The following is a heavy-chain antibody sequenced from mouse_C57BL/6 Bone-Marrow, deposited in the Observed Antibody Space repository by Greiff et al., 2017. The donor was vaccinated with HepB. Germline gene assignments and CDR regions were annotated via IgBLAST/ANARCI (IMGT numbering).Heavy chain of an antibody. V-gene: IGHV1-64*01. CDR1: GYTFTSYW. CDR2: IHPNSGST. CDR3: ARFTTVVEDY. J-gene: IGHJ2*01. Sequence: QVQLQHPGAELVKPGASVKLSCKASGYTFTSYWMHWVKQRPGQGLEWIGMIHPNSGSTNYNEKFKSKATLTVDKSSSTAYMQLSSLTSEDSAVYYCARFTTVVEDYWGQGTTLTVSS. D-gene: IGHD1-1*01.